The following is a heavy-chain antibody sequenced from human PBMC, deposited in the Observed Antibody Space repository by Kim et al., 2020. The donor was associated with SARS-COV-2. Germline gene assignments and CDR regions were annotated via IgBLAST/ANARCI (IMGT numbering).Heavy chain of an antibody. CDR2: IYSGGST. D-gene: IGHD6-6*01. CDR1: GFNVSTNH. CDR3: ARGRPGY. J-gene: IGHJ4*02. V-gene: IGHV3-66*01. Sequence: GGSLRLSCAASGFNVSTNHMNWVRQAPGKGLEWISVIYSGGSTYYADSVKGRFTISRDTSKNTLYLQMNSLRADDTAVYHCARGRPGYWGQGALVTVSS.